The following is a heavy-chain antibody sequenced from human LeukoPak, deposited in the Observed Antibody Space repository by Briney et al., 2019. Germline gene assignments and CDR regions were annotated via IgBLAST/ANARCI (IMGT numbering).Heavy chain of an antibody. CDR2: TSGSGGST. Sequence: GGSLRLSCAASGFTFSSYAMNWVRQAPGKGLECVSTTSGSGGSTYYADSVKGRFTISRDNSKNTLYLRTNSLRAEDTAVYYCARTLSRGAFDIWGQGTMVTVSS. J-gene: IGHJ3*02. CDR1: GFTFSSYA. CDR3: ARTLSRGAFDI. D-gene: IGHD1-26*01. V-gene: IGHV3-23*01.